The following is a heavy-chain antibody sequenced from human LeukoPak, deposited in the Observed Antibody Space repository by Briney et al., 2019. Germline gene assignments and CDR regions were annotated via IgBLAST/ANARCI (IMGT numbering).Heavy chain of an antibody. V-gene: IGHV3-48*03. D-gene: IGHD6-13*01. J-gene: IGHJ4*02. CDR1: GFTFSSYE. CDR3: AREAAGGSPDY. Sequence: GGSLRLSCAASGFTFSSYEMNWVRQAPGKGLEWVSSISGSGGSTYYADSVKGRFTISRDNAKKSLYLQMNSLRAEDTAVYYCAREAAGGSPDYWGQGTLVTVSS. CDR2: ISGSGGST.